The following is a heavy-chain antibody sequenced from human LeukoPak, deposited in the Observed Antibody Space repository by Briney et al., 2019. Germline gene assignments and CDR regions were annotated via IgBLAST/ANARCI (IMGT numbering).Heavy chain of an antibody. Sequence: GGSLRLSCAASGFTFSSYSMNWVRQAPGKGLEWVSSISSSSSYIYYADSVKGRFTISRDNAKNSLYLQMNSLRAEDTAVYYCARNDIVVVPAAQGEPFDIRGQGTMVTVSS. J-gene: IGHJ3*02. CDR3: ARNDIVVVPAAQGEPFDI. V-gene: IGHV3-21*01. CDR2: ISSSSSYI. D-gene: IGHD2-2*01. CDR1: GFTFSSYS.